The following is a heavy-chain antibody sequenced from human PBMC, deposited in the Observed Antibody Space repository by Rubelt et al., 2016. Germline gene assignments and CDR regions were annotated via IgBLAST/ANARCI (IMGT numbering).Heavy chain of an antibody. Sequence: QLQLQESGPGLVKPSETLSLTCTVSGGSISSSSYYWGWIRQPPGKGLEWIGSIYYSGSTYYNPSLKSRVTSSVDASKNHISPTLSVVTAAGTAVYYCARRYDSRGYYSLLYGMDVWGQGTTVTVSS. CDR3: ARRYDSRGYYSLLYGMDV. J-gene: IGHJ6*02. CDR2: IYYSGST. V-gene: IGHV4-39*01. D-gene: IGHD3-22*01. CDR1: GGSISSSSYY.